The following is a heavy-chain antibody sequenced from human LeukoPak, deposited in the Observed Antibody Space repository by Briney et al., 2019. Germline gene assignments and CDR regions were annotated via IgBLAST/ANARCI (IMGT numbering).Heavy chain of an antibody. Sequence: PGGSLRLSCAASEFTVSSNYMSCVRPAPGKGLEWVSVIYSGGSRYYADSVKGRFTISRDNSKNTLYIQMNSLRAEDTAVYYCARGEQLVDQNAFDIWGQGTMVTVSS. V-gene: IGHV3-66*01. J-gene: IGHJ3*02. D-gene: IGHD6-6*01. CDR1: EFTVSSNY. CDR2: IYSGGSR. CDR3: ARGEQLVDQNAFDI.